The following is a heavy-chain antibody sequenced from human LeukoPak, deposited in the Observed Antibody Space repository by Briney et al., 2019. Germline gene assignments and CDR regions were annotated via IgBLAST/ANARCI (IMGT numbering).Heavy chain of an antibody. D-gene: IGHD3-22*01. CDR1: GYTFTGYY. CDR3: AREHSSGYYFDAFDI. V-gene: IGHV1-2*02. CDR2: INPNSCGT. J-gene: IGHJ3*02. Sequence: GASVKVSCKASGYTFTGYYMHWVRQAPGQGLEWMGWINPNSCGTNYAQKFQGRVTTTRDTSISTAYMELSRLRSDDTAVYYCAREHSSGYYFDAFDIWGQGTMVTVSS.